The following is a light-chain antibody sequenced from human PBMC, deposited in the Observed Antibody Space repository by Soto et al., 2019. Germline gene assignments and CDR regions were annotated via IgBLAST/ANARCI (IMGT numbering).Light chain of an antibody. Sequence: IQLTQSPSSLSASVGDRVTITCRASQGINSYLAWYQQKPGEAPKLLIYATSNLQSGVPSRFSGSGSGTDFTLTISSLQPEDFANYYCQQLNNFVFTFGPGTKVDIK. CDR2: ATS. CDR3: QQLNNFVFT. V-gene: IGKV1-9*01. J-gene: IGKJ3*01. CDR1: QGINSY.